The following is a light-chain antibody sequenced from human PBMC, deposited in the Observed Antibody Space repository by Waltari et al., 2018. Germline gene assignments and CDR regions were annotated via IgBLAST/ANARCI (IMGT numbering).Light chain of an antibody. CDR1: GSNIGDGYD. CDR2: GVN. J-gene: IGLJ2*01. V-gene: IGLV1-40*01. Sequence: QSVLTQPPSVSGAPGQRVSISCTGSGSNIGDGYDLPWYQQLPGKAPKLPIYGVNTRPLGVPDRFSGSLSGTSAYLAIAGLQADDEADYYCQSYDPSLSVVFGGGTRLTVL. CDR3: QSYDPSLSVV.